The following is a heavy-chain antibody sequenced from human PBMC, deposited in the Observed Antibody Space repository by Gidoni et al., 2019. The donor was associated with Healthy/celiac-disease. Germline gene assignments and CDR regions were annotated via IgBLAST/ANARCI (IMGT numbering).Heavy chain of an antibody. D-gene: IGHD3-10*01. Sequence: EVQLVESGGGLVQPGGSLRLSCAASGFTFSSYWMHWVRQAPGKGLVWVSRINSDGSSTSYADSVKGRFTISRDNAKNTLYLQMNSLRAEDTAVYYCARVSITMVRGVIPFDYWGQGTLVTVSS. CDR3: ARVSITMVRGVIPFDY. CDR2: INSDGSST. CDR1: GFTFSSYW. J-gene: IGHJ4*02. V-gene: IGHV3-74*01.